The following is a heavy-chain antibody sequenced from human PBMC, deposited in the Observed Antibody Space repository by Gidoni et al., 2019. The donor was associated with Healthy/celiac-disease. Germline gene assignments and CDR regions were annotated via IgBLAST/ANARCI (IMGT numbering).Heavy chain of an antibody. V-gene: IGHV1-2*02. J-gene: IGHJ6*02. CDR2: INPNSGGT. CDR1: GDTFTGSY. D-gene: IGHD3-10*01. CDR3: AGGLSGSGSYGSFGGMDV. Sequence: VHLVQSGAEVKRPGASVRVSCEASGDTFTGSYMHWVRQAPGQGVEWMGWINPNSGGTNYAQKFQGRVIMTRDTSIVTAYMELSRLRSDDTALYYCAGGLSGSGSYGSFGGMDVWGQGTTVTVSS.